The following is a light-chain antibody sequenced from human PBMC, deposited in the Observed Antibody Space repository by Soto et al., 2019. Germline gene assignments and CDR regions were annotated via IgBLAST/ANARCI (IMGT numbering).Light chain of an antibody. V-gene: IGLV1-44*01. CDR2: RNN. CDR3: AAWDESLNAYV. J-gene: IGLJ1*01. CDR1: SSNIGSNT. Sequence: QSLVTKPPSLSGTPGRRVTISCSGRSSNIGSNTVSWYQQLPGTAPKLLIHRNNQRPSGVPDRFSGSNSGTSASLAITGLQSEDEADYYCAAWDESLNAYVFGTGTTVTF.